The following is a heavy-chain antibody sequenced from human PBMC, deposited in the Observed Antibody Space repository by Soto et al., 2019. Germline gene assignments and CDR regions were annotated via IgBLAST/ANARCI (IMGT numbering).Heavy chain of an antibody. J-gene: IGHJ4*02. CDR1: GFTFSSYW. V-gene: IGHV3-7*01. Sequence: GGSLRLSCAASGFTFSSYWMSWVRQAPGKGLEWVANIKQDGSEKYYVDSVKGRFTISRDNSKNTLYLQMNSLRAEDTAVYYCAREWELYYFDYWGQGTLVTVSS. CDR2: IKQDGSEK. D-gene: IGHD1-26*01. CDR3: AREWELYYFDY.